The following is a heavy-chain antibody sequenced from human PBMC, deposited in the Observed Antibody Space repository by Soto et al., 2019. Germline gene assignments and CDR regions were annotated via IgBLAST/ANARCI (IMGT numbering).Heavy chain of an antibody. D-gene: IGHD6-13*01. CDR2: INPNSGGT. CDR1: GYTFTGYY. V-gene: IGHV1-2*02. Sequence: ASVKVSCKASGYTFTGYYMHWVRQAPGQGLEWMGWINPNSGGTNYAQKFQGRVTMTRDASISTAYMELSRLRSDDTAVYYCAREAAGAGYYYYYGMDVWGQGTTVTVSS. CDR3: AREAAGAGYYYYYGMDV. J-gene: IGHJ6*02.